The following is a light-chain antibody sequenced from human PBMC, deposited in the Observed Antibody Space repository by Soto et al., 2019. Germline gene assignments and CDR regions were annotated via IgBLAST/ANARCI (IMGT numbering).Light chain of an antibody. V-gene: IGKV3-20*01. Sequence: VLPQSPDTLSLSPGDRATLSCRASQSVRSTFLAWYQQKPGQAPRLLIYGASNRAAGIPERFSGSASGTEFTLTISRLEPDDSGVYSCQQYHDSPMNTFGQGTKLQIK. J-gene: IGKJ2*01. CDR2: GAS. CDR3: QQYHDSPMNT. CDR1: QSVRSTF.